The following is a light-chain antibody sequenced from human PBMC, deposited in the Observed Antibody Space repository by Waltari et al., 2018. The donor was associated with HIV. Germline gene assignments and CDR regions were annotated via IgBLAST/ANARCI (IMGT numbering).Light chain of an antibody. CDR2: KVS. CDR3: MQGTHWIT. CDR1: QSLVYSDGNTY. Sequence: DVVMTQSPLSLPVTLGQPASISCRSSQSLVYSDGNTYLNWFQQRSGQSPRRLIYKVSNRDSGVPDRFSGSGSGTDFTLKISRVEAEDVGVYYCMQGTHWITFGQGTRLEIK. J-gene: IGKJ5*01. V-gene: IGKV2-30*01.